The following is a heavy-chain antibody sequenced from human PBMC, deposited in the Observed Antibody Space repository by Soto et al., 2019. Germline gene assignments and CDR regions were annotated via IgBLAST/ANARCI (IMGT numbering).Heavy chain of an antibody. V-gene: IGHV1-18*01. D-gene: IGHD2-2*01. CDR1: GYTFTSYG. CDR3: ARGAHIVVVPAASYYYMDV. J-gene: IGHJ6*03. Sequence: ASVKVSCKASGYTFTSYGISWVRQAPGQGLEWMGWISAYNGNTNYAQKLQGRVTMTTDTSTSTAYMELRSLRSDDTAVYYCARGAHIVVVPAASYYYMDVWGKGTTVTVS. CDR2: ISAYNGNT.